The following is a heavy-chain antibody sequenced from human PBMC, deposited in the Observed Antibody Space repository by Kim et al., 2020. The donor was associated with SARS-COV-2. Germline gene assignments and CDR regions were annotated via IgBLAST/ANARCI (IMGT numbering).Heavy chain of an antibody. V-gene: IGHV3-11*01. D-gene: IGHD1-26*01. CDR2: ISDSGSTI. CDR3: ARGRSGSYYRGYFGY. Sequence: GGSLRLSCAASGFTFSDYYMSWIRQAPGKGLEWVSYISDSGSTIYYADSVKGRFTISRDNAKNSLHLQMNSLRAEDTAVYYCARGRSGSYYRGYFGYWGQGTLVTVSS. J-gene: IGHJ4*02. CDR1: GFTFSDYY.